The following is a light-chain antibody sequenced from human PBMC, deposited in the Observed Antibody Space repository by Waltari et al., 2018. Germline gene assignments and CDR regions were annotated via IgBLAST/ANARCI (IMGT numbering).Light chain of an antibody. J-gene: IGLJ2*01. CDR2: GKN. CDR3: NSRDSSGNHLVV. CDR1: SLRRYY. Sequence: SSELTQDPAVSVALGQTVRITCQGDSLRRYYASWYQQKPGQAPVLVIYGKNNRPSGIPDQFSGSSSGNTASLTITGAQAEDEADYYCNSRDSSGNHLVVFGGGTKVTVL. V-gene: IGLV3-19*01.